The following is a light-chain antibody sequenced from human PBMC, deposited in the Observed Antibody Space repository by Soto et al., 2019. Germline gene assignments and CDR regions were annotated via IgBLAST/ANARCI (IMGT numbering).Light chain of an antibody. Sequence: QSVLTQSPSASGTPGQTVTISCSGSSGTNYVYWYQQLPGTAPKLLIYRNNQRPSGVPDRFSGSKSGTSASLAISGLRSEDEADYYCAAWDDSLSGLYVFGTGTKVTVL. CDR2: RNN. CDR1: SGTNY. J-gene: IGLJ1*01. CDR3: AAWDDSLSGLYV. V-gene: IGLV1-47*01.